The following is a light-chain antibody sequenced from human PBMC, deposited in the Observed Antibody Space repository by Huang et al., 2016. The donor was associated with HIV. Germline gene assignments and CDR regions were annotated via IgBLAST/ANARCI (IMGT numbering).Light chain of an antibody. CDR2: KVS. J-gene: IGKJ1*01. V-gene: IGKV2-30*02. Sequence: DVIMTQSPLLLPVTLGQPAAISCRSSQTLVHTDGNNYLNLFLQRPGQSPRRLIYKVSNRDSGVPDRFTGSGSGIEFTLTISRVEAQDVGIYYCMQGTHWPPGTFGQGTNMEIK. CDR3: MQGTHWPPGT. CDR1: QTLVHTDGNNY.